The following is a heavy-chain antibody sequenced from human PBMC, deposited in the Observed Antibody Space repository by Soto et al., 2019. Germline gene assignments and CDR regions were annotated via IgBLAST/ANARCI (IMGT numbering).Heavy chain of an antibody. CDR3: ARATYPDYYGSGSFDWPSST. J-gene: IGHJ5*02. V-gene: IGHV4-59*01. D-gene: IGHD3-10*01. CDR1: GGSISSYY. Sequence: PSETLSLTCTVSGGSISSYYWSWIRQPPGKGLEWIGYIYYSGSTNYNPSLKSRVTISVDTSKNQFSLKLSSVTAADTAVYYCARATYPDYYGSGSFDWPSSTWGQGTLVTVSS. CDR2: IYYSGST.